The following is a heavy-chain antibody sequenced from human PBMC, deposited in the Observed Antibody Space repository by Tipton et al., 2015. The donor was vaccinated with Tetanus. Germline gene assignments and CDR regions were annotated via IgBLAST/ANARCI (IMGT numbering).Heavy chain of an antibody. Sequence: QSGPEVKKPGASVKVSCKAPTDTFSNYYMHWVRQAPGQGLEWVGLINPTDSSTDYAQKLQGRITLTRDTSTSTVYMQLSSLRSEDTAVYYCARAPSVSHSPDFDSWGQGTLVTVSS. J-gene: IGHJ4*02. CDR2: INPTDSST. V-gene: IGHV1-46*04. D-gene: IGHD2-21*01. CDR3: ARAPSVSHSPDFDS. CDR1: TDTFSNYY.